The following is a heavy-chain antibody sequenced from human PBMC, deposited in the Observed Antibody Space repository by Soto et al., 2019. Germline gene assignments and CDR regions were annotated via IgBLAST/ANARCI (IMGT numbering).Heavy chain of an antibody. CDR3: ARITAKEWLFWNY. CDR1: GYTFTSYG. D-gene: IGHD3-3*01. J-gene: IGHJ4*02. V-gene: IGHV1-18*01. CDR2: ISAYNGNT. Sequence: ASVKVSCKASGYTFTSYGISWVRQAPGQGLEWMGWISAYNGNTNYAQKFQGRVTMTTDTSTSTACMELRSLRSDDTAVYYCARITAKEWLFWNYWGQGTLVTVSS.